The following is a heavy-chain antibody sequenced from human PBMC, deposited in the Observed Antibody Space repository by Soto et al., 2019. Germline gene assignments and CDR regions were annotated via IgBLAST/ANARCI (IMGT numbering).Heavy chain of an antibody. Sequence: QLQLQESGPGLVKPSETLSLTCTVSGGSISSSSYYWGWIRQPPGKGLEWIGSIYYSGSTYYNPSLKSRVTISVDTSKNQFSLKLSSVTAADTAVYYCARQLLYDSSGYFDYWGQGTLVTVSS. J-gene: IGHJ4*02. CDR2: IYYSGST. CDR1: GGSISSSSYY. D-gene: IGHD3-22*01. V-gene: IGHV4-39*01. CDR3: ARQLLYDSSGYFDY.